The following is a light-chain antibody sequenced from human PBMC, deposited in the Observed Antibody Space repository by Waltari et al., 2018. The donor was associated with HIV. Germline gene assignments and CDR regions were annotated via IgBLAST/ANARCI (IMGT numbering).Light chain of an antibody. CDR3: QVWDSTSDHVG. CDR1: NIERKS. V-gene: IGLV3-21*04. J-gene: IGLJ3*02. Sequence: SSALTQPPSVSVAPGKTARITCGGENIERKSVHWYQQKPGQAPLLVIYYDTDRPSGIPERFSGSNSGDTATLTISRVGDGDEADYFCQVWDSTSDHVGFGGGTKLTVL. CDR2: YDT.